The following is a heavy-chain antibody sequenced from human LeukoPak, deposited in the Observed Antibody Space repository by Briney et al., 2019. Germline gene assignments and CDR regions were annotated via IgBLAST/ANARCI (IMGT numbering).Heavy chain of an antibody. CDR1: GFTFSSYW. CDR3: ATYYYDSSGYYAEKNYYFDY. J-gene: IGHJ4*02. V-gene: IGHV3-7*01. Sequence: PGGSLRLSCAASGFTFSSYWMSWVRQAPGKGLEWVANIKQDGSEKYYVDSVKGRFTISRDNAKNSLYLQMNGLRAEDTAVYYCATYYYDSSGYYAEKNYYFDYWGQGTLVTVSS. CDR2: IKQDGSEK. D-gene: IGHD3-22*01.